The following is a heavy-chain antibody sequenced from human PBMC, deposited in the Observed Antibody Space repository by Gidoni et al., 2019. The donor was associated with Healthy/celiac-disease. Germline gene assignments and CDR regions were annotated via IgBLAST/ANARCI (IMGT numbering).Heavy chain of an antibody. CDR1: GCPFSSYG. D-gene: IGHD3-10*02. CDR3: AKERLAGLRPFVSYSVPGY. J-gene: IGHJ4*02. Sequence: QVQLVESGGGVVQPGRYLRLSCAASGCPFSSYGMHWVRQAPGKGLEWVAVISYDGSNKYYADSVKGRFTISRDNSKNTLYLQMNSLRAEDTAVYYCAKERLAGLRPFVSYSVPGYWGQGTLVTVSS. CDR2: ISYDGSNK. V-gene: IGHV3-30*18.